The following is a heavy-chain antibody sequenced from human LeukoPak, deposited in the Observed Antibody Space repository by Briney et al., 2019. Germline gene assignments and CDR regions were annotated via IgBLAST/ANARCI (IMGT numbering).Heavy chain of an antibody. CDR2: INHSGST. V-gene: IGHV4-34*01. Sequence: SETLSLTCAVYGGSFSGYYWSWIRQPPGKGLEWIGEINHSGSTNYNPSLKSRVTISVDTSKNQFSLKLSSVTAADTAVYYCARVYGDYPKYYYYYMDVWGKGTTVTISS. CDR3: ARVYGDYPKYYYYYMDV. J-gene: IGHJ6*03. CDR1: GGSFSGYY. D-gene: IGHD4-17*01.